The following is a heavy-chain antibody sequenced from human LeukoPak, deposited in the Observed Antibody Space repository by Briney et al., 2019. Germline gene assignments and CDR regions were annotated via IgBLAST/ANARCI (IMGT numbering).Heavy chain of an antibody. J-gene: IGHJ4*02. CDR3: ARGPDSSGSYFDY. Sequence: GGSLRLSCAASGFTLSNYGMHWVRQAPGKGLEWVAIISYDGSNTYYADSVKGRFTISRDNSKNTLYLQMNSLRAEDTAVYYCARGPDSSGSYFDYWGQGTLVTVSS. CDR1: GFTLSNYG. V-gene: IGHV3-30*03. CDR2: ISYDGSNT. D-gene: IGHD3-22*01.